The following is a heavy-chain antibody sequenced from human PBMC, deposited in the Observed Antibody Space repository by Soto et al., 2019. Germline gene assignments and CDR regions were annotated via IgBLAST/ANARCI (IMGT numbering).Heavy chain of an antibody. J-gene: IGHJ4*02. D-gene: IGHD3-10*01. Sequence: EVQLVESGGGLVQPGGSLRLSCGTSGFIFSAHWMAWLRQAPGKALEWVANINQDASETNFVDSVKGRFTISRDNVRNSVYLQMSRLRADDTAGYYCARALGNGGDYWGQGTLGTVSS. CDR2: INQDASET. CDR1: GFIFSAHW. CDR3: ARALGNGGDY. V-gene: IGHV3-7*01.